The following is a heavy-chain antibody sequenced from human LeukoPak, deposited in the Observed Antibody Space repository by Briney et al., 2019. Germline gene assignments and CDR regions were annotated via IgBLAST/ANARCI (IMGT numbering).Heavy chain of an antibody. Sequence: GGSLRLSCAASGFTFSAYEMNWVRQAPGKGLEWVSYIGSSGSIVYYAGSVKGRFTISRDNAKNSLYMQMESLRDEDTAIYYCARDTLEYSNSPDALDIWGQGTMVTVSS. D-gene: IGHD4-23*01. CDR1: GFTFSAYE. V-gene: IGHV3-48*03. J-gene: IGHJ3*02. CDR2: IGSSGSIV. CDR3: ARDTLEYSNSPDALDI.